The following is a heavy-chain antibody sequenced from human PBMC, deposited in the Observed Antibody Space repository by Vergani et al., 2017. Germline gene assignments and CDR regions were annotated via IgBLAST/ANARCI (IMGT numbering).Heavy chain of an antibody. CDR3: ARHSTVEWLVKLGWIDP. CDR2: IYNSGNG. CDR1: GHSIISRSYY. J-gene: IGHJ5*02. Sequence: QMQLQESGPGLVKASETLSLTCTVSGHSIISRSYYWGWIRQPPGKGLEWIGSIYNSGNGDSSSSLKSRVTISADTSKNQFSLRLTSVTAADTAVYFCARHSTVEWLVKLGWIDPWGQGILVTVSS. V-gene: IGHV4-39*01. D-gene: IGHD6-19*01.